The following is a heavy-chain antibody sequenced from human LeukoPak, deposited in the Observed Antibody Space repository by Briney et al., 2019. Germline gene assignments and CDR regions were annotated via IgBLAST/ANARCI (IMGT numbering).Heavy chain of an antibody. D-gene: IGHD6-13*01. Sequence: SETLSLTCTVPGGSISSSSYYWGWIRQPPGKGLEWIGSIYYSGSTYYNPSLKSRVTISVDTSKNQFSLKLSSVTAADTAVYYCARSEQQLVSYYFDYWGQGTLVTVSS. J-gene: IGHJ4*02. V-gene: IGHV4-39*01. CDR2: IYYSGST. CDR3: ARSEQQLVSYYFDY. CDR1: GGSISSSSYY.